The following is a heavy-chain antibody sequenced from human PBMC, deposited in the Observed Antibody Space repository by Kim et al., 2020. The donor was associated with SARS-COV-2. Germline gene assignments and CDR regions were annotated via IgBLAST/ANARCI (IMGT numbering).Heavy chain of an antibody. D-gene: IGHD3-10*01. Sequence: SETLSLTCTVSGGSVSSGSYYWSWIRQPPGKGLEWIRYIYDSGNTNYNPSLKSRVTISVDSSKNQFSLKLTSVTAADTAVYYCARDYYSSGNYYDGGFD. CDR3: ARDYYSSGNYYDGGFD. J-gene: IGHJ4*01. CDR2: IYDSGNT. CDR1: GGSVSSGSYY. V-gene: IGHV4-61*01.